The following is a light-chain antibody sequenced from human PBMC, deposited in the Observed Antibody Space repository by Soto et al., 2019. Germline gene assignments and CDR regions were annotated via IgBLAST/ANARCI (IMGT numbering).Light chain of an antibody. CDR2: GNS. CDR3: SPFAGSNNFPYV. V-gene: IGLV1-40*01. J-gene: IGLJ1*01. CDR1: SSNIGAGYD. Sequence: QSVLTQPPSVSGAPGQRVTISCTGSSSNIGAGYDVQWYQQFPGTAPKLLIYGNSNRPSGVPDRISGSKSGTSASLAITGLQAEDEADYYCSPFAGSNNFPYVFGTGTKVTVL.